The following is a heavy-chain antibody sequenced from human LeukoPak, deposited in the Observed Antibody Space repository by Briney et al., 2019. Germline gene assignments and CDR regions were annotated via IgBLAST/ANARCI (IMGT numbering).Heavy chain of an antibody. CDR2: ISWNSGSI. CDR1: GFTFDDYA. Sequence: TVGSLRLSCAASGFTFDDYAMHWVRQAPGKGLEWVSGISWNSGSIGYADSVKGRFTISRDNAKNSLYLQMNSLRAEDTALYYCAKDEVTATVLGYMAVWGKGTTVTVSS. J-gene: IGHJ6*03. V-gene: IGHV3-9*01. D-gene: IGHD5-18*01. CDR3: AKDEVTATVLGYMAV.